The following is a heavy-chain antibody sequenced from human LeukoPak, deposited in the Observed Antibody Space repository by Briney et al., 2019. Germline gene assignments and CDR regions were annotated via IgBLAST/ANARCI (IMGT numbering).Heavy chain of an antibody. Sequence: GEPLKISCKGSGYSFTSYWIGWVRQMPGKGLEWMGIIYPGDSDTRYSPSFQGQVTISADKSISTAYLQWSSLKASDTAMCYCARGIVVVPAAYDYWGQGTLVTVSS. D-gene: IGHD2-2*01. CDR1: GYSFTSYW. J-gene: IGHJ4*02. CDR3: ARGIVVVPAAYDY. V-gene: IGHV5-51*01. CDR2: IYPGDSDT.